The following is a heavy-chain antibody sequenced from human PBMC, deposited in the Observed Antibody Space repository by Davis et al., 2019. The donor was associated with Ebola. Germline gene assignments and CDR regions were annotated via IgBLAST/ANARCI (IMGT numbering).Heavy chain of an antibody. V-gene: IGHV1-69*04. CDR3: ARLFWSGYYKGYYYGMDV. J-gene: IGHJ6*02. D-gene: IGHD3-3*01. CDR1: GGTFSSYA. Sequence: SVKVSCKAPGGTFSSYAISWVRQAPGQGLEWMGRIIPILGIANYAQKFQGRVTITADKSTSTAYMELSSLRSEDTAVYYCARLFWSGYYKGYYYGMDVWGQGTTVTVSS. CDR2: IIPILGIA.